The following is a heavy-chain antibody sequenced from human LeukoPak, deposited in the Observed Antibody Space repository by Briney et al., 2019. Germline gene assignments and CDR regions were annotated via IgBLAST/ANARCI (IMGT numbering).Heavy chain of an antibody. J-gene: IGHJ6*03. CDR1: GFTFSDYY. CDR3: ARVWSGYYYYYMDV. V-gene: IGHV3-11*01. Sequence: GGSLRLSCAAYGFTFSDYYMSWIRQAPGKGLEWVSYISSSGSTIYYADSVKGRFTISRDNSKNSLYLQMNSLRAEDTAVYYCARVWSGYYYYYMDVWGKGTTVTVSS. D-gene: IGHD3-3*01. CDR2: ISSSGSTI.